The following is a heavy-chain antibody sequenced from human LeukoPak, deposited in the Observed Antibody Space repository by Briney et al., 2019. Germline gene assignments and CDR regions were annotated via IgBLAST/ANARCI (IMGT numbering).Heavy chain of an antibody. CDR2: IHSSGST. CDR1: GGSFSSYY. Sequence: SETLSLTCAVYGGSFSSYYWSWIRQPAGKGLEWIGHIHSSGSTNYNPSLKSRVAMSVDTSKNQFSLKLTSVTAADTAVYYCARDGVVAAQNEGTLDYWGQGTLVTVSS. V-gene: IGHV4-4*07. CDR3: ARDGVVAAQNEGTLDY. J-gene: IGHJ4*02. D-gene: IGHD6-13*01.